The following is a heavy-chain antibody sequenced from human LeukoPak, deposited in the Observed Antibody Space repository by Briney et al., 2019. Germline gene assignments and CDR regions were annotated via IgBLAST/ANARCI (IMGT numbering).Heavy chain of an antibody. CDR1: GFTFSSYA. Sequence: GGSLRLSCAASGFTFSSYAMSWVRQAPGKGLEWVSAISGSGGSTYYADSVKGRFTISRDDSKNTLYLQMNSLRAEDTAVYYCAKGLNSAYCSSTSCYEAYYYGMDVWGQGTTVTVSS. CDR3: AKGLNSAYCSSTSCYEAYYYGMDV. V-gene: IGHV3-23*01. J-gene: IGHJ6*02. D-gene: IGHD2-2*01. CDR2: ISGSGGST.